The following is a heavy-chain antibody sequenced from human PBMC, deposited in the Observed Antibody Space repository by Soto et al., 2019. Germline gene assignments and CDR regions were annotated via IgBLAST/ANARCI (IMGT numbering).Heavy chain of an antibody. J-gene: IGHJ4*02. CDR2: VSGSTGDT. V-gene: IGHV3-23*01. D-gene: IGHD2-15*01. CDR3: AKDRAGVLSATTLES. Sequence: GGSLRLSCAASGFTFSNYAMTWVRQAPGKGLEWVSTVSGSTGDTYYSDSVKGRFTISRDNSKNTLYLQMNSLRADDTAVYYCAKDRAGVLSATTLESWGPGTLVTVSS. CDR1: GFTFSNYA.